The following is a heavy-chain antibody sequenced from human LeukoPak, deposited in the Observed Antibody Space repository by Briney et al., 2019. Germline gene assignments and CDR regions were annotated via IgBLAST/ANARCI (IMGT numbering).Heavy chain of an antibody. D-gene: IGHD3-10*01. CDR3: ARGKYYYGSGDLDY. CDR2: IYHSGNT. J-gene: IGHJ4*02. V-gene: IGHV4-38-2*02. Sequence: NSSETLSLTCSVSGYSISSGFYWGWIRQPPGKGLEWIGNIYHSGNTYYNPSLKSRVTISVDTSESQFSLRLSSVTAADTAVYYCARGKYYYGSGDLDYWGQGTLVTVSS. CDR1: GYSISSGFY.